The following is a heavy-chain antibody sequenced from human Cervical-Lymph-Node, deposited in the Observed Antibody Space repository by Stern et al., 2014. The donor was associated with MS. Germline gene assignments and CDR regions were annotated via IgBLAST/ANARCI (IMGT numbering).Heavy chain of an antibody. CDR2: IVPLFGKP. CDR1: GGTFSNYA. J-gene: IGHJ6*02. Sequence: VQLEESGAEVKKPGSSVKVSCKASGGTFSNYATSWVRQAPGQGLEWMGGIVPLFGKPNYAQKVQGRVTITADESTSTAYMDLSSLRSEDTAVYYCASPLTATSVPFGYYGMDVWGQGTTVTVS. CDR3: ASPLTATSVPFGYYGMDV. V-gene: IGHV1-69*01. D-gene: IGHD4-17*01.